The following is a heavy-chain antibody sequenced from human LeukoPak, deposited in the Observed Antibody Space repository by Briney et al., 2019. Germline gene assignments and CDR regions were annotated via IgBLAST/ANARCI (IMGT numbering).Heavy chain of an antibody. CDR1: GFTFSSYG. D-gene: IGHD2-15*01. Sequence: GGSLRHSCAASGFTFSSYGMHWVRQAPGKGMEWVAVIWYDGSNKYYADSVKGRFTISRDNSKNTLYLQMNSLRAEDTAVYYCARGYCSAGSCFPTDYWGQGTLVTVSS. CDR3: ARGYCSAGSCFPTDY. V-gene: IGHV3-33*01. CDR2: IWYDGSNK. J-gene: IGHJ4*02.